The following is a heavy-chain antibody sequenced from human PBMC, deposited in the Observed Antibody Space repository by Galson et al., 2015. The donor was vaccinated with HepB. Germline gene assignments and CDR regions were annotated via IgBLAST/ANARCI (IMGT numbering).Heavy chain of an antibody. J-gene: IGHJ4*02. CDR1: GGSISSHY. D-gene: IGHD3-16*01. CDR2: ICYSGRT. Sequence: ETLSLTCAVSGGSISSHYWSWIRQTPGKGLEWIGHICYSGRTTYNASLKSRLTISVDTAKNQFSLRLSSVTAADTAVYYCARYDSLVGIEHWGQGTLVTVSS. CDR3: ARYDSLVGIEH. V-gene: IGHV4-59*11.